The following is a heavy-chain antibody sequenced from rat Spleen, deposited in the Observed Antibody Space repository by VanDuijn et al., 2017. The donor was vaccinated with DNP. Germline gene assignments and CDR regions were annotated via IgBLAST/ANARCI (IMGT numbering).Heavy chain of an antibody. CDR1: GFTFSDYY. CDR3: ARENYYSGDY. J-gene: IGHJ2*01. Sequence: EVQLVESGGGLVQPGRSLKLSCAASGFTFSDYYMAWVRQAPTRGLEWVATISYDGSSTYYRDSVKGRFTISRENAKSTLYLQMDSLRSEDTATYYCARENYYSGDYWGQGVMVTVSS. D-gene: IGHD1-1*01. V-gene: IGHV5-7*01. CDR2: ISYDGSST.